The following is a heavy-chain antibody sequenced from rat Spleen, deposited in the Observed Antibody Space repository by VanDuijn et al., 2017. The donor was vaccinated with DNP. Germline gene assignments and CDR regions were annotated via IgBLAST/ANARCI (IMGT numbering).Heavy chain of an antibody. V-gene: IGHV4-2*01. CDR3: VREGLGVDF. Sequence: EVKLVESGGGLVQPGRSLKLSCAASGFNFNDYWMGWVRQAPGKGLEWIGEINKDSSTIKYSPSLKDKFTVSRDNAQNTLYLQMSKLGSEDTGIYYCVREGLGVDFWGQGVMVTVSS. J-gene: IGHJ2*01. CDR2: INKDSSTI. CDR1: GFNFNDYW. D-gene: IGHD1-6*01.